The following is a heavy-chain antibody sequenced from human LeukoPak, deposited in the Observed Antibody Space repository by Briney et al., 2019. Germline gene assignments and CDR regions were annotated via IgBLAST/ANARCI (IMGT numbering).Heavy chain of an antibody. CDR2: IHYSGST. CDR3: ARGPPGGRFDP. D-gene: IGHD3-10*01. J-gene: IGHJ5*02. Sequence: PSETLSLTCTVSGASISNFYWTSIRQPPGKGLEWIGYIHYSGSTNYNPSLKSRVTMSVDTSKNQFSLKLTSVTAADTAVYYCARGPPGGRFDPWGQGTLVTVSS. CDR1: GASISNFY. V-gene: IGHV4-59*01.